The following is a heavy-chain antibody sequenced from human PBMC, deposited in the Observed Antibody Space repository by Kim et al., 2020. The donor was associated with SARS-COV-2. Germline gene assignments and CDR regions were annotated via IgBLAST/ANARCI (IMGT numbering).Heavy chain of an antibody. J-gene: IGHJ6*02. V-gene: IGHV3-21*01. CDR2: ISSSSSYI. D-gene: IGHD3-22*01. Sequence: GGSLRLSCAASGFTFSSYSMNWVRQAPGKGLEWVSSISSSSSYIYYADSVKGRFTISRDNAKNSLYLQMNSLRAEDTAVYYCARDWAITMIVVVIGDPHYYGMDVWGQGTTVTVSS. CDR3: ARDWAITMIVVVIGDPHYYGMDV. CDR1: GFTFSSYS.